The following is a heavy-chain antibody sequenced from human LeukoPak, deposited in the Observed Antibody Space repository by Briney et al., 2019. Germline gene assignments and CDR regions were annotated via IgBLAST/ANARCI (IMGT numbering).Heavy chain of an antibody. CDR2: ISSSSSYM. V-gene: IGHV3-21*01. CDR3: ARVLKFDY. Sequence: PGGSLRLSCAASGFTFSSYSMNWVRQAPGKGLEWVSSISSSSSYMYYADSVKGRFTISRDNAKNSLYLQMNSLRAEDTAVYYCARVLKFDYWGQGTLVTVSS. J-gene: IGHJ4*02. CDR1: GFTFSSYS.